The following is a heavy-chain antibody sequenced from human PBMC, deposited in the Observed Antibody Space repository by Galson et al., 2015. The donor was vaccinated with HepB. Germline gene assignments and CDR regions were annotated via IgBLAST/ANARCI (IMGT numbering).Heavy chain of an antibody. Sequence: SLRLSCAASGFTFADYAMHWVRQAPGKGLEWVSAITPSGDNTYSADSMKGRFTISRDNSQNTLFLQMNSLRADDTAIYFCAKVFPEKADGWYRQALYYFDSWGQGTRVTVSS. J-gene: IGHJ4*02. V-gene: IGHV3-23*01. CDR2: ITPSGDNT. CDR1: GFTFADYA. D-gene: IGHD6-19*01. CDR3: AKVFPEKADGWYRQALYYFDS.